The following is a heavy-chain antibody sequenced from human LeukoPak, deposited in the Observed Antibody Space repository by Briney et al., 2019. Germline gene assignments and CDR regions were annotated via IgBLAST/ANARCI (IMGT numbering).Heavy chain of an antibody. V-gene: IGHV1-2*02. CDR3: ARLGYSSSWYVESDASY. Sequence: GASVKVSCKASGYTFTGYYMHWVRQAPGQGLEWMGWINPNRGGTNYAQKFQGRVTMTRDTSISTAYMELSRLRSDDTAVYYCARLGYSSSWYVESDASYWGQGTLVTVSS. CDR2: INPNRGGT. CDR1: GYTFTGYY. D-gene: IGHD6-13*01. J-gene: IGHJ4*02.